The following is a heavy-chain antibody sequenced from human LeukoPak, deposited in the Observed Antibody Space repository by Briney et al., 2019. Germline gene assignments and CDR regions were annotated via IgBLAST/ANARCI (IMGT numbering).Heavy chain of an antibody. J-gene: IGHJ6*03. V-gene: IGHV4-34*01. CDR1: GGSLSGYH. CDR2: INYSGST. CDR3: ARVRRASIVVVPAAMFGGYYYHMDV. D-gene: IGHD2-2*01. Sequence: SETLSLTCAVYGGSLSGYHWSWIRQPPGKGLEWIGEINYSGSTNYNPSLKSRVTMSVDTSKNQFSLKLSSVTAADTAVYYCARVRRASIVVVPAAMFGGYYYHMDVWGKGTTVTISS.